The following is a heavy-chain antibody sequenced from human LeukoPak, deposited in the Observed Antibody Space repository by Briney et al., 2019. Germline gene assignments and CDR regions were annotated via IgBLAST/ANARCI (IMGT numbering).Heavy chain of an antibody. J-gene: IGHJ4*02. D-gene: IGHD2-8*01. CDR1: GYTFTSYG. CDR3: ARALSYCTNGVCYCDY. V-gene: IGHV1-18*01. CDR2: ISAYNGNT. Sequence: ASVKVSCKASGYTFTSYGISWVRQAPGQGLEWMGWISAYNGNTNYAQKLQGRVTMTTDTSTSTAYMELRSLRSDDTAVYYCARALSYCTNGVCYCDYWGQGTLVTVSS.